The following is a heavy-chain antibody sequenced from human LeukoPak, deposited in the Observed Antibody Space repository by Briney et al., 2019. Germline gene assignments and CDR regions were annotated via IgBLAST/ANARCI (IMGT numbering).Heavy chain of an antibody. CDR2: ITGRGDET. Sequence: AGSLRLSCAASGFIFSNYALMWVSQAPGKGLEWVSSITGRGDETFYADSVKGRFSLSRDNSKNMLYLQMYSLGAEDTAIYYCAKGAAAGLVDWFDPWGQGTLVTVSS. CDR1: GFIFSNYA. D-gene: IGHD6-13*01. V-gene: IGHV3-23*01. J-gene: IGHJ5*02. CDR3: AKGAAAGLVDWFDP.